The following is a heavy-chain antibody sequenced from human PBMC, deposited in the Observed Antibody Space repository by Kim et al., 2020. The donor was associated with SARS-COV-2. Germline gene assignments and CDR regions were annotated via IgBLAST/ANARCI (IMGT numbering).Heavy chain of an antibody. CDR3: ARTSIAARPLDY. D-gene: IGHD6-6*01. V-gene: IGHV4-31*02. J-gene: IGHJ4*02. Sequence: YYNPSLKSRVTISVDTSKNQFSLKLSSVTAADTAMYYCARTSIAARPLDYWGQGTLVTVSS.